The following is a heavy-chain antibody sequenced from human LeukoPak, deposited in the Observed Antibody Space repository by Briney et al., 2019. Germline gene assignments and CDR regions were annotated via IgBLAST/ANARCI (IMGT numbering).Heavy chain of an antibody. CDR3: ARVLGTTVTIAPGY. CDR2: ISSSSSNI. J-gene: IGHJ4*02. V-gene: IGHV3-21*01. D-gene: IGHD4-17*01. Sequence: GGSLRLSCAASGFTFSSYGMNWVRQAPGKGLEWVSFISSSSSNIYYVDSVKGRFTISRDNAKNSLYLQMNSLRAEDTAVYYCARVLGTTVTIAPGYWGQGTLVTVSS. CDR1: GFTFSSYG.